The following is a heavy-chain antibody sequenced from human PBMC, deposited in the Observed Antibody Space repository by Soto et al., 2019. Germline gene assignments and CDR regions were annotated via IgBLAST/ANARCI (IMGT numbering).Heavy chain of an antibody. CDR2: IYPGDSDT. V-gene: IGHV5-51*01. Sequence: GESLKISCKGSGYSFTSYWIGWVRQMPGKGLEWMGIIYPGDSDTRYSPSFQGQVTISADKSISTAYLQWSSLKASDTAMYYCARGTIAAAGLDGNWFDPWGQGTLVTVPQ. CDR3: ARGTIAAAGLDGNWFDP. CDR1: GYSFTSYW. D-gene: IGHD6-13*01. J-gene: IGHJ5*02.